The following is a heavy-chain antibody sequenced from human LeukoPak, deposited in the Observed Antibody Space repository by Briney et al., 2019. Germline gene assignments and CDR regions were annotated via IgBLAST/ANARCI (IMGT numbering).Heavy chain of an antibody. D-gene: IGHD4-17*01. CDR1: GGSFSGYY. CDR2: INHSGST. Sequence: SETLSLTCAVYGGSFSGYYWSWIRQPPGKGLEWIGEINHSGSTNYNPSLKSRVTISVDMSKNQFSLKLSSVTAADTAVYYCARGRYEANTVTTGMVDYWGQGTLVTVSS. CDR3: ARGRYEANTVTTGMVDY. V-gene: IGHV4-34*01. J-gene: IGHJ4*02.